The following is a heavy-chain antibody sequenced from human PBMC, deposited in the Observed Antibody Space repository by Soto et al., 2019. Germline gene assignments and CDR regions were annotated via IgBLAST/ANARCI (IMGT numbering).Heavy chain of an antibody. CDR2: ISWNSGSI. D-gene: IGHD2-15*01. CDR3: AKVGDYCSGGSCYSGLGAFDI. V-gene: IGHV3-9*01. Sequence: DVQLVESGGGLVQPGRSLRLSCAASGFTFDDYAMHWVRQAPGKGLEWVSGISWNSGSIGYADSVKGRFTISRDNAKNSLYLQMNSLRAEDTALYYCAKVGDYCSGGSCYSGLGAFDIWGQGTMVTVSS. CDR1: GFTFDDYA. J-gene: IGHJ3*02.